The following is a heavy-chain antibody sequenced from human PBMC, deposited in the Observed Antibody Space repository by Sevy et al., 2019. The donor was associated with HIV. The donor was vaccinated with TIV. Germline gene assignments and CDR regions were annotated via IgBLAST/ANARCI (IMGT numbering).Heavy chain of an antibody. CDR1: GFSSRSYW. Sequence: GGSLRLSCAASGFSSRSYWMTWVRQAPGKGLEWVANINRDESARNYVDSVKGRFTVSGDNAKNLLYLQINSLRVDDTAVYYCVTDDRPSGWLFDFWAPGAQVTVSS. CDR3: VTDDRPSGWLFDF. J-gene: IGHJ4*02. CDR2: INRDESAR. D-gene: IGHD6-19*01. V-gene: IGHV3-7*01.